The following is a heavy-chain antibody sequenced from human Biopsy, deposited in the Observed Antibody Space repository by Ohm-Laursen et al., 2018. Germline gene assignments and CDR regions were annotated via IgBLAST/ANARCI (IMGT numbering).Heavy chain of an antibody. Sequence: PSETLSLTCTVSGGSIISYYWTWIRQTPGKGLEWIGHVYNGGITNYNPSLKSRVTISKDTSKNQFSLQLSSVTAADTAVYYCARTPRDSFWSGSYKRELWFDSWGQGTLVTVSS. CDR2: VYNGGIT. V-gene: IGHV4-59*01. CDR3: ARTPRDSFWSGSYKRELWFDS. D-gene: IGHD3-3*01. J-gene: IGHJ5*01. CDR1: GGSIISYY.